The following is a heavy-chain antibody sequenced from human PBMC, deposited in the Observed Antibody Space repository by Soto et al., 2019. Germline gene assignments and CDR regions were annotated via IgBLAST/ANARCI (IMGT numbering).Heavy chain of an antibody. CDR1: GYTFTSYA. J-gene: IGHJ4*02. CDR3: ARDLLELRRSYYFEY. D-gene: IGHD1-7*01. CDR2: INAGNGNT. V-gene: IGHV1-3*01. Sequence: ASVKVSFKASGYTFTSYAMHWVRQAPGQRLEWMGWINAGNGNTKYSQKFQGRVTITRDTSASTAYMELSSLRSEDTAVYYCARDLLELRRSYYFEYWGQGTLVTVSS.